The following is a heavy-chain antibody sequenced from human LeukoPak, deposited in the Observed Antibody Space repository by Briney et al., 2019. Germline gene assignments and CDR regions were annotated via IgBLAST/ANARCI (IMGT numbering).Heavy chain of an antibody. J-gene: IGHJ5*02. D-gene: IGHD1-1*01. CDR1: GYTFSSYD. CDR3: ARVKRYPTVWFDP. Sequence: ASVKVSCKASGYTFSSYDINWVRQAAGQGLEWMGWMNPITGSTGYAQKFRGRVTMTRDTSITTAFMELSSPRSDDTAIYYCARVKRYPTVWFDPWGQGTVVSVSS. V-gene: IGHV1-8*01. CDR2: MNPITGST.